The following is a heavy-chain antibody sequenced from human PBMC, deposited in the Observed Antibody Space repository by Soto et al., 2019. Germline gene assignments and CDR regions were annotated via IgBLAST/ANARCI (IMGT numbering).Heavy chain of an antibody. J-gene: IGHJ5*02. V-gene: IGHV3-21*01. Sequence: GGSLRLSCAASGFTFRSFTMNWVRQAPGKGLEWVSTISSNSAYIYYTDALRGRFTISRDNAKNSLHLQMNSLRAENTAVYYCTRDASRDSSARGWFDPWGPGTLVTVSS. CDR1: GFTFRSFT. CDR2: ISSNSAYI. CDR3: TRDASRDSSARGWFDP. D-gene: IGHD6-13*01.